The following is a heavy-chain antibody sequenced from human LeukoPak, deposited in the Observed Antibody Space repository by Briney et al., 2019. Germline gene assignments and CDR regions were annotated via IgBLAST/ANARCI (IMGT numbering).Heavy chain of an antibody. CDR2: IYYSGST. Sequence: SETLSLTCTVSGGSISSYYWSWIRQPPGKGLEWIGYIYYSGSTNYNPSLKSRVTISVDTSKNQFSLKLSSVTAADTAVYYCARDSSGPPHYWCFDLWGRGTLVTVSS. D-gene: IGHD6-19*01. V-gene: IGHV4-59*01. CDR1: GGSISSYY. J-gene: IGHJ2*01. CDR3: ARDSSGPPHYWCFDL.